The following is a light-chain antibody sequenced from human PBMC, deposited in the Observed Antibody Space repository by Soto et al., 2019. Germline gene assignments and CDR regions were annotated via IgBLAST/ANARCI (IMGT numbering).Light chain of an antibody. Sequence: QSVLTQPASLSGSPGQSITISCTGTSSDVGSYNYVSWYQHHPGKAPKLMISEVSNRPSGISNRFSGSKSGNTASLTISGLQAEDEADYYCSSYAGPSTPIYVFGTGTKVTVL. CDR2: EVS. V-gene: IGLV2-14*01. CDR3: SSYAGPSTPIYV. J-gene: IGLJ1*01. CDR1: SSDVGSYNY.